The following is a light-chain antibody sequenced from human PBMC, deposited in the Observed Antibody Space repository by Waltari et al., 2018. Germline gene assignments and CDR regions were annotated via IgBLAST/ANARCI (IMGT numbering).Light chain of an antibody. Sequence: EVVLTQSPEFQAVTLKEKVTITCRASHDIGGRLHWYQQKPDQSPEILIMYVSQSVSGVPSRFSGSGSGTDFTLTIDGLEAEDAATYYCHHSSSLPYSFGQGTKLEIK. CDR2: YVS. CDR3: HHSSSLPYS. CDR1: HDIGGR. V-gene: IGKV6-21*01. J-gene: IGKJ2*03.